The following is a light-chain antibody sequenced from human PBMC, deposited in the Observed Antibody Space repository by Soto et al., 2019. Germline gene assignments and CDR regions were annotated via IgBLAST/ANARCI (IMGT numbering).Light chain of an antibody. CDR1: QTISSW. Sequence: DIPVTQSTSTLSGSVGDRVTITCRASQTISSWLAWYQQKPGKAPKLLIYDASSLESGVPSRFSGSGSGTEFTLTISSLQPDDFATYYCDPYNSYTRFGQGTKVDIK. J-gene: IGKJ1*01. CDR2: DAS. V-gene: IGKV1-5*01. CDR3: DPYNSYTR.